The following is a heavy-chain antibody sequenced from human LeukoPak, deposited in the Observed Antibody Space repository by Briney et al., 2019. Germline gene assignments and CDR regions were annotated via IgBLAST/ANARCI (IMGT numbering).Heavy chain of an antibody. V-gene: IGHV3-20*04. J-gene: IGHJ4*02. CDR2: ITWRGGST. Sequence: GGSLRLSCTASGFAFDEHGMSWVRQVPGKGLEWVSGITWRGGSTCYADSLKGRFTSSRDNAKNSLYLQMDSLRAEDTALYYCARAPITSPFYFDYWGQGTLVTVSS. CDR1: GFAFDEHG. CDR3: ARAPITSPFYFDY. D-gene: IGHD2-2*01.